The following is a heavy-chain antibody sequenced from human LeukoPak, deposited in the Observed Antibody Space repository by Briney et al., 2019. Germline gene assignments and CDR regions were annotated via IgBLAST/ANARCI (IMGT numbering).Heavy chain of an antibody. CDR1: GFTFSSTG. V-gene: IGHV3-48*04. CDR3: ARDVTYYGGDWFDP. Sequence: TGGSLRLSCAASGFTFSSTGMNWVRQAPGKGLEWVSYISSATSTIYYADSVKGRFTISRDNAKNSLYLQMNSLRAEDTAVYYCARDVTYYGGDWFDPWGQGILVTVSS. D-gene: IGHD4-23*01. CDR2: ISSATSTI. J-gene: IGHJ5*02.